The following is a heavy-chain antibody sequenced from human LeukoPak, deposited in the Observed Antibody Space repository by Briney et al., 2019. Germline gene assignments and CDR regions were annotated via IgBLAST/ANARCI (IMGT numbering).Heavy chain of an antibody. CDR2: IYYSGST. CDR3: AKGAGGFSYYNWFDP. Sequence: PSETLSLTCAVYGGSFSDYYWSWIRQSPGKGLEWIGSIYYSGSTYYNPSLKSRVTISVDTSKNQFSLKLSSVTAADTAIYYCAKGAGGFSYYNWFDPWGQGTLVTVSS. CDR1: GGSFSDYY. J-gene: IGHJ5*02. D-gene: IGHD5-18*01. V-gene: IGHV4-34*01.